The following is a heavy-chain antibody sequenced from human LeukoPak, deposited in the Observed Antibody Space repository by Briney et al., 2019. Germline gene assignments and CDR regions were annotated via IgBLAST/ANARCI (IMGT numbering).Heavy chain of an antibody. Sequence: PGGSLRLSCAASGFTFSSYAMHWVRQAPGKGLEWVAVISYDGSNKYYADSVKGRFTISRDNSKNTLYLQMNSLRAEDTAVYYCARGTGTTRGWFDPWGQGTLVTVSS. D-gene: IGHD1-7*01. CDR1: GFTFSSYA. V-gene: IGHV3-30-3*01. CDR3: ARGTGTTRGWFDP. CDR2: ISYDGSNK. J-gene: IGHJ5*02.